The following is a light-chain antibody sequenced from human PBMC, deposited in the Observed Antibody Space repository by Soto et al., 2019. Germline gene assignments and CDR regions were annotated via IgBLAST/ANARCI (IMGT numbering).Light chain of an antibody. CDR1: QSVSGSY. Sequence: EIVLTQSPGTLSLSPGERATLSCRASQSVSGSYLAWYQQKPGQAPRLLIYSASSRATGIPDRFSGSGSGTDFTLTISRLEPEDFALYYCQQYHNWPWTFGQGTEVEIK. CDR3: QQYHNWPWT. CDR2: SAS. J-gene: IGKJ1*01. V-gene: IGKV3-20*01.